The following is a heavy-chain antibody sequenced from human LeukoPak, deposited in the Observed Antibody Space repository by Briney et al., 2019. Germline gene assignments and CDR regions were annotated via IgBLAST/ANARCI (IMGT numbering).Heavy chain of an antibody. Sequence: GGSIRLSCAASGFTFSNAWMSWVRQAPGKGLEWVSAISGNGGSTYYADSVKGRFTISRDNSKNTLYLQMNGLRAEDTAVYYCAKEGSSGWYGGGYYYYYYMDVWGKGTTVTISS. CDR3: AKEGSSGWYGGGYYYYYYMDV. CDR2: ISGNGGST. CDR1: GFTFSNAW. V-gene: IGHV3-23*01. J-gene: IGHJ6*03. D-gene: IGHD6-19*01.